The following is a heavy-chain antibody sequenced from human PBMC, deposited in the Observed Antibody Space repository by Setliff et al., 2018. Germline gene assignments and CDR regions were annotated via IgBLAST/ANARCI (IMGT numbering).Heavy chain of an antibody. CDR2: IYYSGSTS. V-gene: IGHV4-31*03. CDR1: GGSISSGGYY. D-gene: IGHD6-19*01. CDR3: ARGRAGHSGH. Sequence: TLSLTCTVSGGSISSGGYYWSWIRQHPGKGLEWIGYIYYSGSTSYYNPSLESRVTISVDTSKNQFSLKLSSVTAADTAVYYCARGRAGHSGHWGQGTPVTVSS. J-gene: IGHJ4*02.